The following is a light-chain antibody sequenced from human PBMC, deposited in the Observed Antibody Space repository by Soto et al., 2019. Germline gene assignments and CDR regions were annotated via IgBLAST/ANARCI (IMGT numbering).Light chain of an antibody. V-gene: IGKV3-20*01. CDR2: ALS. J-gene: IGKJ4*01. CDR1: QDVDNNF. CDR3: HQYYSSIT. Sequence: EIVLTQSPGTLSLSPGEGATLSCRASQDVDNNFLAWYQQRPGQAPRLLIYALSRRATGIPDRFSGSVSGTDFTLTISRVGPEDIAVSFCHQYYSSITFGGGTKVEVK.